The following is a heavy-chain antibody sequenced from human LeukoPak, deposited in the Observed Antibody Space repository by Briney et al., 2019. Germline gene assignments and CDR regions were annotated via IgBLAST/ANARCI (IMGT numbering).Heavy chain of an antibody. CDR1: GFTFSSYA. J-gene: IGHJ4*02. V-gene: IGHV3-23*01. Sequence: GGGLRLSCAASGFTFSSYAMGWVRQGPGEGLEWVSAISGSGGSTYYADSVKGRFTISRDNSKNTLYLQMNSLRAEDTAVYYCAKRGGYGVSGDFDYWGQGTLVTASS. CDR2: ISGSGGST. CDR3: AKRGGYGVSGDFDY. D-gene: IGHD6-25*01.